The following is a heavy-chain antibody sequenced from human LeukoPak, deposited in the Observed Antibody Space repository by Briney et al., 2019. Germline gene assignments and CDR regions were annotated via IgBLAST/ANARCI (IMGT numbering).Heavy chain of an antibody. CDR1: GYSFTNYW. CDR2: IYPGDSDT. CDR3: ARQHDYGDYVMGC. Sequence: GKSLKISCKGSGYSFTNYWIGWVRQVPGKGLEWMGIIYPGDSDTRYRSSFQGQVTISVDKSISTAYLQWSSLKASDTAMYYCARQHDYGDYVMGCWGQGTLVTVSS. V-gene: IGHV5-51*01. D-gene: IGHD4-17*01. J-gene: IGHJ4*02.